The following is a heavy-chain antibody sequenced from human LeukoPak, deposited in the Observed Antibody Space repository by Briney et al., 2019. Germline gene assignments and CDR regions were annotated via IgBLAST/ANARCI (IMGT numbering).Heavy chain of an antibody. CDR3: ARGDSGSYSAVDY. CDR2: ISYDGSNK. CDR1: GFTFSSYG. V-gene: IGHV3-30*03. D-gene: IGHD1-26*01. J-gene: IGHJ4*02. Sequence: PGRSLRLSCAASGFTFSSYGMDWVRQAPGKGLEWVAVISYDGSNKYYADSVKGRFTISRDNSKNTLYLQMNSLRAEDTAVYYCARGDSGSYSAVDYWGQGTLVTVAS.